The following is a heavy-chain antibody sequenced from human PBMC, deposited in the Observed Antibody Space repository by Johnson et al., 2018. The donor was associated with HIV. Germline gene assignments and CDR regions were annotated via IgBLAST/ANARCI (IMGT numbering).Heavy chain of an antibody. Sequence: EQLVVSGGGLVQPGGSLRLSCAASGFTVNSNYINWVRQAPGKGLEWVSGINWNGGTTAYADSVKGRFTISRDNAKNSLFLQMNSLRAEDTAVYYCAKDLQDYYDSRGHDAFDIWGQGTMVTVSS. D-gene: IGHD3-22*01. CDR1: GFTVNSNY. CDR3: AKDLQDYYDSRGHDAFDI. J-gene: IGHJ3*02. V-gene: IGHV3-20*04. CDR2: INWNGGTT.